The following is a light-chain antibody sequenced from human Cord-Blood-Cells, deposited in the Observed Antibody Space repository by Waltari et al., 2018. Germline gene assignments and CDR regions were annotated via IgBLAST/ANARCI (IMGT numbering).Light chain of an antibody. CDR3: CSYAGSSTYVV. V-gene: IGLV2-23*02. Sequence: QSALTQPASVSGSPGQSITISCTGTSSDVGSYNLVSWYQQRPGKAPKLMIYEVSKWPAGVSNLFSGSKSGNTASLTISGLQAEDEADYYCCSYAGSSTYVVFGGGTKLTVL. CDR1: SSDVGSYNL. CDR2: EVS. J-gene: IGLJ2*01.